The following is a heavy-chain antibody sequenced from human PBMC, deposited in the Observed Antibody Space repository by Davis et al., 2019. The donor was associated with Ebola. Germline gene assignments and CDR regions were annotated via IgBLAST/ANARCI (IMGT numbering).Heavy chain of an antibody. Sequence: GSLRLSCAVYGGSFSGYYWSWIRQPPGKGLEWIGEINHSGSTNYNPSLKSRVTISVDTSKNQFSLKLSSVTAADTAVYYCASGRIQLDYWGQGTLVTVSS. V-gene: IGHV4-34*01. J-gene: IGHJ4*02. D-gene: IGHD5-18*01. CDR3: ASGRIQLDY. CDR2: INHSGST. CDR1: GGSFSGYY.